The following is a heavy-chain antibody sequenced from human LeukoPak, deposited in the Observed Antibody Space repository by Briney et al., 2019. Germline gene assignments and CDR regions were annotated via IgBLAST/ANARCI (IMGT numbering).Heavy chain of an antibody. D-gene: IGHD3-9*01. CDR3: AREDDNTEVYYYYGMDV. CDR1: GYTFTGYY. V-gene: IGHV1-2*02. Sequence: ASVKVSCKASGYTFTGYYLHWVRQAPGQGLERMGWINPNSGGTKFAQTFQGRVTMTRDTSITTAYMELRSLKSDDTAVYYCAREDDNTEVYYYYGMDVWGQGTTVTVS. CDR2: INPNSGGT. J-gene: IGHJ6*02.